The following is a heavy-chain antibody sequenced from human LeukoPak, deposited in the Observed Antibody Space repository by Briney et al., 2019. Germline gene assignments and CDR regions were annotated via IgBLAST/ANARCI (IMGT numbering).Heavy chain of an antibody. V-gene: IGHV3-20*04. CDR3: ARDEGGSYPVHYFDY. CDR2: INWNGGST. J-gene: IGHJ4*02. D-gene: IGHD1-26*01. Sequence: GGSLRLSCTASGFTFSSYSMNWVRQAPGKGLEWVSGINWNGGSTGYADSVKGRFTISRDNAKNSLYLQMNSLRAEDTALHYCARDEGGSYPVHYFDYWGQGTLVTVSS. CDR1: GFTFSSYS.